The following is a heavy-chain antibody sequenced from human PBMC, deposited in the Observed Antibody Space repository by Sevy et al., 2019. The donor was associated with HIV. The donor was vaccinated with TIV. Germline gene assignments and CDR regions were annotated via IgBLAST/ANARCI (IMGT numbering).Heavy chain of an antibody. CDR2: ISNDGGNQ. Sequence: GGSLRLSCAASGFTFRSYGMHWVRQAPGKGLEWVAVISNDGGNQYYADSVKGRFTISRDNPKNTLFLQVNGLRPEDTAVYYCARAYSSWFGTVHYWGQGTLVTVSS. J-gene: IGHJ4*02. V-gene: IGHV3-30*03. D-gene: IGHD6-13*01. CDR1: GFTFRSYG. CDR3: ARAYSSWFGTVHY.